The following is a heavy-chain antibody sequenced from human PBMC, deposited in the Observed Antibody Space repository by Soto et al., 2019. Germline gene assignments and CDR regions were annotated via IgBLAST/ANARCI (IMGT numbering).Heavy chain of an antibody. J-gene: IGHJ6*02. Sequence: QVQLVESGGGVVQPGTSLRLSCAASGFTFKTHAMHWVRQAPGKGREWMAVIAYDGNEKFYADSVKGRFTISRDNSKNALYLQINTLRNEDTAVYYCGKDVGDYVPYYYGVDVWGQGTTGTVSS. CDR1: GFTFKTHA. V-gene: IGHV3-30*18. CDR3: GKDVGDYVPYYYGVDV. CDR2: IAYDGNEK. D-gene: IGHD1-26*01.